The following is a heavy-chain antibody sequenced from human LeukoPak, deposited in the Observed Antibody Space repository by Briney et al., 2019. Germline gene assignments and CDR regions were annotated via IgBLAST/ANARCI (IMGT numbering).Heavy chain of an antibody. Sequence: GASVKVSCKASGYTFTSYGISWVRQAPGQGLEWMGRIIPILGIANYAQKFQGRVTITADKSTSTAYMELSSLRSEDTAVYYCARVRGGSWGAWVDYWGQGTLVTVSS. CDR1: GYTFTSYG. V-gene: IGHV1-69*04. D-gene: IGHD6-13*01. CDR3: ARVRGGSWGAWVDY. CDR2: IIPILGIA. J-gene: IGHJ4*02.